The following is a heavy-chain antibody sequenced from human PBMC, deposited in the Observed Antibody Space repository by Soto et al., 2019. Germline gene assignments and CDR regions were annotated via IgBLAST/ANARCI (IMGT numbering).Heavy chain of an antibody. J-gene: IGHJ4*02. V-gene: IGHV1-2*04. CDR3: ARGPRITFGGVIAVDY. Sequence: ASVKVSCKASGYTFTGYYMHWVRQAPGQGLEWMGWINPNSGGTNYAQKFQGWVTMTRDTSISTAYMELSRLRSDDTAVYYCARGPRITFGGVIAVDYWGQGTLVTVSS. CDR2: INPNSGGT. D-gene: IGHD3-16*02. CDR1: GYTFTGYY.